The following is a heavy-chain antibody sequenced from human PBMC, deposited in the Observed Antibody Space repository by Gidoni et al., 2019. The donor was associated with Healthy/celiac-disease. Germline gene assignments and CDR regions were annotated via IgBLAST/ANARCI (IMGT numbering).Heavy chain of an antibody. Sequence: QVQLVQSGAEVKKPGAPVTVSCKAAGYTFTSYDINWVRQATGQGLEWLGWMNPNSVNTGYSQKFQGRVTMTRNTSISTAYMELSSLRSEDTAVYYCARVVVRGEWTDYGMDVWGQGTTVTVSS. J-gene: IGHJ6*02. D-gene: IGHD3-10*01. CDR3: ARVVVRGEWTDYGMDV. CDR1: GYTFTSYD. V-gene: IGHV1-8*01. CDR2: MNPNSVNT.